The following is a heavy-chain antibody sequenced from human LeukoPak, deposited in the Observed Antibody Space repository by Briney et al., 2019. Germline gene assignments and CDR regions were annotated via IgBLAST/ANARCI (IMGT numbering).Heavy chain of an antibody. J-gene: IGHJ4*02. CDR3: AREAADSSGYYPFDY. D-gene: IGHD3-22*01. CDR1: GGSISSYY. Sequence: PSETLSLTCTVSGGSISSYYWSWIRQPPGKGLEWIGYIYYSGSTNYNPSLKSRVTISVDTSKNQFSLKLSSVTAADTAVYYCAREAADSSGYYPFDYWGQGTLVTVSS. V-gene: IGHV4-59*01. CDR2: IYYSGST.